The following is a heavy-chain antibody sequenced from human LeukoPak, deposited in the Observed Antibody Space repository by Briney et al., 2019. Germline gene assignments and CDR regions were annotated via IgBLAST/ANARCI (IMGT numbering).Heavy chain of an antibody. CDR1: GGTFSTYA. J-gene: IGHJ4*02. CDR3: ARRRAYSYGPDFDY. CDR2: IIPMFGTA. D-gene: IGHD5-18*01. V-gene: IGHV1-69*05. Sequence: SVKVSCKTSGGTFSTYAVSWVRRAPGQGLEWMGGIIPMFGTANYAQKSQGRVTITTDESTNTAYMELSSLGSEDTAVYYCARRRAYSYGPDFDYWGQGTLVTVSS.